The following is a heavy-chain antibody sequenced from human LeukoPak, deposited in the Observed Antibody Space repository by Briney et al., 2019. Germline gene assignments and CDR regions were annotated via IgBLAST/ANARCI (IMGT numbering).Heavy chain of an antibody. J-gene: IGHJ4*02. Sequence: SETLSLTCTVSGGSISSSSYYWGWIRQPPGKGLEWIGRIYTSGSTNYNPSLKSRVTISVDTSKNQFSLKLSSVTAADTAVYYCARRVLSGIDYWGQGTLVTVSS. CDR1: GGSISSSSYY. V-gene: IGHV4-39*07. D-gene: IGHD2-15*01. CDR3: ARRVLSGIDY. CDR2: IYTSGST.